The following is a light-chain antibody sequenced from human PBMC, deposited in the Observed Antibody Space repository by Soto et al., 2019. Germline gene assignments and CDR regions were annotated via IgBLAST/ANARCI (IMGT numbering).Light chain of an antibody. CDR2: NSS. V-gene: IGKV3-20*01. Sequence: EIVLTQSPGTLSLSPGERDTLSCRASQSVRSNYLAWYQQKPGQAPRLLIYNSSNRATVIPDRFSGSGSGTDFTLTISRLVPEDFALYSCQQYRDFPQTFGQGTQVEIK. CDR3: QQYRDFPQT. J-gene: IGKJ1*01. CDR1: QSVRSNY.